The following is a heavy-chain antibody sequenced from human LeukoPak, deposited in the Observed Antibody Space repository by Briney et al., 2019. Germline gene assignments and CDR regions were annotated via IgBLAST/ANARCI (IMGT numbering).Heavy chain of an antibody. CDR3: ARGVEPLAAYTLAY. Sequence: PGGSLRLSCAASGLTVITNDMTWVRQAPGKGLEWVSVLYSDGNTKYADSVQGRFTISRDNSKNTLYLEMNSLSPDDTAVYYCARGVEPLAAYTLAYWGQGTLVTVSS. D-gene: IGHD3-16*01. V-gene: IGHV3-53*01. J-gene: IGHJ4*02. CDR2: LYSDGNT. CDR1: GLTVITND.